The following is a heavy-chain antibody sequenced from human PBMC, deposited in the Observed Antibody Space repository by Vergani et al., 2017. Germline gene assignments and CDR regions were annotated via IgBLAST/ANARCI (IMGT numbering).Heavy chain of an antibody. D-gene: IGHD1-26*01. J-gene: IGHJ4*02. V-gene: IGHV4-61*02. CDR2: IYTSGST. Sequence: QVQLQESGPGLVKPSQTLSLTCTVSGGSISSGSYYWSWIRQPAGKGLEWIGRIYTSGSTNYNPSLESRVTMSVDTSNNQFSLRLSSVTAADTAVYYCARSRMGTTVFDFWGQGILVTVSS. CDR1: GGSISSGSYY. CDR3: ARSRMGTTVFDF.